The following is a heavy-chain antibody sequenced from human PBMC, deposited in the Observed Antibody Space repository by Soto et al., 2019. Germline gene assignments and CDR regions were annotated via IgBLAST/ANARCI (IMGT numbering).Heavy chain of an antibody. J-gene: IGHJ4*02. D-gene: IGHD1-20*01. CDR1: GGSLSSYY. Sequence: PSETLSLTCTVSGGSLSSYYWSWIRQPPGKGLEWIGYIYYSGSTNYNPSLKSRVTISVDTSKNQFSLKLSSVTAADTAVYYCARPTYNSGSPFDYWGQGTLVTVSS. CDR3: ARPTYNSGSPFDY. V-gene: IGHV4-59*01. CDR2: IYYSGST.